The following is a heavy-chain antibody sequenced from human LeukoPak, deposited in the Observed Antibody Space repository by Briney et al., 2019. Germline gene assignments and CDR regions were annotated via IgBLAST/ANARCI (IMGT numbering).Heavy chain of an antibody. J-gene: IGHJ6*03. D-gene: IGHD6-13*01. Sequence: ASVKVSCKASGYTFTSYGISWVRHAPRQGLEWMGWISAYNGNTNNAQKLQGRVTMTTDTSTSTAYMELRSLRSEDTAVYYCARSVDSSSWYSYYYYYMDVWGKGTTVTVSS. CDR1: GYTFTSYG. V-gene: IGHV1-18*01. CDR3: ARSVDSSSWYSYYYYYMDV. CDR2: ISAYNGNT.